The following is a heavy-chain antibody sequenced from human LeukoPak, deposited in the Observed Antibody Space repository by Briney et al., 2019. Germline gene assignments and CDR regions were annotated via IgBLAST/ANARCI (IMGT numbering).Heavy chain of an antibody. CDR3: ARTSCSSWSCYFDY. D-gene: IGHD6-13*01. Sequence: PSETLSLTCTVSGASISSYYWSWIRQPPGKGLEWIGYIYYSGSTNYNPSLKSRVTISVDTSKNQFSLKLSSVTAADTAVYYCARTSCSSWSCYFDYWGQGTLVTVSS. J-gene: IGHJ4*02. V-gene: IGHV4-59*01. CDR1: GASISSYY. CDR2: IYYSGST.